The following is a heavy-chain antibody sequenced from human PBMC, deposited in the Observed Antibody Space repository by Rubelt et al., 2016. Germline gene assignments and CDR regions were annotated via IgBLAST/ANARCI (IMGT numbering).Heavy chain of an antibody. J-gene: IGHJ4*02. Sequence: GAVIWYDGSNKYYADSVKGRFTISRDNSKNTLYLQMNSLRAEDTAVYYCAKRRLRGYSYGFFDYWGQGTLVTVSS. CDR3: AKRRLRGYSYGFFDY. CDR2: IWYDGSNK. V-gene: IGHV3-33*06. D-gene: IGHD5-18*01.